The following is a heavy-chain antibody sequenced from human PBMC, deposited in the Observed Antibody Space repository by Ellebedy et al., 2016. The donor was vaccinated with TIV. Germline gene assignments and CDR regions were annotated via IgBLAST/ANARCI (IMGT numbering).Heavy chain of an antibody. Sequence: SETLSLXXNVSGGSISRNYWSWIRQPPGKGLEWIGYIYRSRGTNYNPSLKGRVTISIDTSRNQFSLKLRSVTAADTAVYYCATQGGRLPGYSWFDPWGQGTLVTVSS. V-gene: IGHV4-59*08. CDR3: ATQGGRLPGYSWFDP. D-gene: IGHD5-18*01. J-gene: IGHJ5*02. CDR2: IYRSRGT. CDR1: GGSISRNY.